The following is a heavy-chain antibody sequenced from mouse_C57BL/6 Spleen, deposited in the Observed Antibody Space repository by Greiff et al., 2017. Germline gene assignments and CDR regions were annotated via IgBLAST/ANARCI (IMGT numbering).Heavy chain of an antibody. Sequence: EVQLQESGPGMVKPSQSLSLTCTVTGYSITSGYDWHWIRHFPGNKLEWMGYISYSGSTNYNPSLKSRISITHDTSKNHFFLKLNSVTTEDAATYYCARGELAWFAYWGQGTLVTVSA. CDR1: GYSITSGYD. CDR2: ISYSGST. CDR3: ARGELAWFAY. D-gene: IGHD1-3*01. V-gene: IGHV3-1*01. J-gene: IGHJ3*01.